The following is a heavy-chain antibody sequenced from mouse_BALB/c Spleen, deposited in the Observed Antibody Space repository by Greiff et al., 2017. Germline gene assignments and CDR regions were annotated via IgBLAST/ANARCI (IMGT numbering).Heavy chain of an antibody. CDR3: AREVIYYDYDDGDY. D-gene: IGHD2-4*01. Sequence: QVQLQQSGPELVKPGASVKISCKASGYTFTDYYINWVKQKPGQGLEWIGWIYPGSGNTKYNEKFKGKATLTVDTSSSTAYMQLSSLTSEDTAVYFCAREVIYYDYDDGDYWGQGTTLTVSS. CDR1: GYTFTDYY. J-gene: IGHJ2*01. V-gene: IGHV1-84*02. CDR2: IYPGSGNT.